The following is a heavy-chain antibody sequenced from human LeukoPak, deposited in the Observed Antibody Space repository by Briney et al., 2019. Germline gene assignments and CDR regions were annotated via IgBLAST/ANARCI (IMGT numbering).Heavy chain of an antibody. CDR1: GYTFTSYA. Sequence: ASVKVSCKASGYTFTSYAINWVRQAPGQGLEWMGWINTNTGNPTYAQSFTGRFVFSLDTSASTAYLQISSLKSEDTAVYYCARESVVVVAATPVSVAFDIWGQGTMVTVSS. V-gene: IGHV7-4-1*02. D-gene: IGHD2-15*01. CDR2: INTNTGNP. CDR3: ARESVVVVAATPVSVAFDI. J-gene: IGHJ3*02.